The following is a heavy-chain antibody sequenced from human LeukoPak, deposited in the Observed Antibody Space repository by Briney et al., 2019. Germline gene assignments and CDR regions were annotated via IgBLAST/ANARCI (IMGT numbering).Heavy chain of an antibody. CDR2: IRSSGTTI. J-gene: IGHJ4*02. V-gene: IGHV3-11*04. CDR3: ARDRGAVTDVFDY. Sequence: PGGSLRLSCVASGFTFSDYYMSWIRQAPGKGLEWVSYIRSSGTTIHYADSVKGRFTISRDNAKNSLYLRMNSLRAEDTAVYYCARDRGAVTDVFDYWGQGTLVTVSS. CDR1: GFTFSDYY. D-gene: IGHD6-19*01.